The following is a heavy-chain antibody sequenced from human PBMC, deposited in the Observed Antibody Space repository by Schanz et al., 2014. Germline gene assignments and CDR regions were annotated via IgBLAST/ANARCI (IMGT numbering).Heavy chain of an antibody. V-gene: IGHV3-7*01. CDR1: GFTFTSYS. J-gene: IGHJ4*01. Sequence: VQLVESGGGVVQPGRSLRLSCAASGFTFTSYSMHWVRQSPGKGLEWVATISQDGTEKYYVDSVKGRFTISRDNAKDSLYLQMTSLRAEDTAVYYCATQYCSGTTCYTDSWDHWGQGTLVTVSS. CDR2: ISQDGTEK. CDR3: ATQYCSGTTCYTDSWDH. D-gene: IGHD2-2*02.